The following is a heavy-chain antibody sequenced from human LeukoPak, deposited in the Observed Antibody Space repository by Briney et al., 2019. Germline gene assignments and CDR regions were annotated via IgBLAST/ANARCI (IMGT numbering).Heavy chain of an antibody. CDR2: ISGSGGSS. D-gene: IGHD1-26*01. CDR1: RFTFSSYA. CDR3: AKDSGSYYFDY. Sequence: GGSLRLSCAASRFTFSSYAMSWVRQAPGEGLEWVSAISGSGGSSYYADSVKGRFSISRDNSKNTLYLHMNSLRAEDTAVYYCAKDSGSYYFDYWGQGTLVTVSS. V-gene: IGHV3-23*01. J-gene: IGHJ4*02.